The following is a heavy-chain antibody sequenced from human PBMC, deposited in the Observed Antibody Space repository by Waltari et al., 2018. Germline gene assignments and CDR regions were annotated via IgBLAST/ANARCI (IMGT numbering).Heavy chain of an antibody. V-gene: IGHV3-23*01. D-gene: IGHD3-10*01. CDR1: GFTFSSYA. Sequence: EVQLLESGGGLVQPGGSLRLSCAAYGFTFSSYAMGWVRQAPGKVLEWVSAISGIGCSTYYADSVKGRFTISRDNSKNTLYLQMNSLRAEDTAVYYCAKVQDSMVPANFDYWVQGTLVTVSS. J-gene: IGHJ4*02. CDR3: AKVQDSMVPANFDY. CDR2: ISGIGCST.